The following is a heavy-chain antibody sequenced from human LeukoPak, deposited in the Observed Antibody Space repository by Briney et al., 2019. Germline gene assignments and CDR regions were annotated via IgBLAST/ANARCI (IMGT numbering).Heavy chain of an antibody. D-gene: IGHD3-10*01. CDR1: GGSISSGGHY. CDR3: ARRTYYYGSGDWD. CDR2: IYYSGST. V-gene: IGHV4-31*03. J-gene: IGHJ4*02. Sequence: PSETLSLTCTVSGGSISSGGHYWSWIRQHPGKGLEWIGYIYYSGSTYYNPSLKSRVTISVDASKNQFSLKLSSVTAADTAVYCCARRTYYYGSGDWDWGQGTLVTVSS.